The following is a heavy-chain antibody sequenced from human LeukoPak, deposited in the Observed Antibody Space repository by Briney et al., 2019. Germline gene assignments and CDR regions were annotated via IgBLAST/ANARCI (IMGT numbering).Heavy chain of an antibody. V-gene: IGHV1-2*06. CDR3: ARASQDYYDSSDRGYFDH. D-gene: IGHD3-22*01. CDR1: GYTFTGYY. J-gene: IGHJ4*02. CDR2: INPNSGGT. Sequence: GASVKVSCKASGYTFTGYYMHWVRQAPGQGLEWMGRINPNSGGTNYAQKFQGRVTITRDRAISTAYMELSSLRSDDTAVYYCARASQDYYDSSDRGYFDHWGQGTLVTVSS.